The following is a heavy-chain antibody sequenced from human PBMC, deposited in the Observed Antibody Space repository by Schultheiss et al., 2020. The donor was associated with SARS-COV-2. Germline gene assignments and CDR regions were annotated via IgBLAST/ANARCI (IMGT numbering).Heavy chain of an antibody. J-gene: IGHJ4*02. CDR3: ARGVPGGYDSSGYPDY. Sequence: GSLRLSCAASGFTFSNAWLNWVRQPPGKGLEWIGYIYYSGSIYYNPSLKSRVTISVDTSKNQFSLKLSSVTAADTAVYYCARGVPGGYDSSGYPDYWGQGTLVTVSS. D-gene: IGHD3-22*01. V-gene: IGHV4-59*08. CDR2: IYYSGSI. CDR1: GFTFSNAW.